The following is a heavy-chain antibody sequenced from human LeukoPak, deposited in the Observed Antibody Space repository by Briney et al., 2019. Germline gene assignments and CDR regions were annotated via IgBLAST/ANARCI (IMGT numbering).Heavy chain of an antibody. Sequence: SQTLSLTCAVSGGSISSGGYSWSWIRQPPGKGLEWIGYIYYSGSTNYNPSLKSRVTISVDTSKNQFSLKLSSVTAADTAVYYCARGSWYYYDSSGSVWFDPWGQGTLVTVSS. CDR2: IYYSGST. J-gene: IGHJ5*02. V-gene: IGHV4-30-4*07. CDR3: ARGSWYYYDSSGSVWFDP. D-gene: IGHD3-22*01. CDR1: GGSISSGGYS.